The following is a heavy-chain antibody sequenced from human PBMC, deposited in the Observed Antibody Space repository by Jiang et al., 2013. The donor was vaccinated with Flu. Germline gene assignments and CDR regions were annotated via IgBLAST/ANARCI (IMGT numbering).Heavy chain of an antibody. CDR3: ARSMVAARISNWFDP. V-gene: IGHV6-1*01. D-gene: IGHD2-15*01. J-gene: IGHJ5*02. CDR2: TYYRSKWYN. CDR1: SVSSNSAA. Sequence: SVSSNSAAWNWIRQSPSRGLEWLGRTYYRSKWYNDYAVSVKSRITINPDTSKNQFSLQLNSVTPEDTAVYYCARSMVAARISNWFDPWGQGTLVTVSS.